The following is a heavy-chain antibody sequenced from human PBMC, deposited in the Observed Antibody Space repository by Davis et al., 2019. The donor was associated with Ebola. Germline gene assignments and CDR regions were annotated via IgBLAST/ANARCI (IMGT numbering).Heavy chain of an antibody. D-gene: IGHD5-18*01. CDR1: GFTFSFYE. V-gene: IGHV3-48*03. J-gene: IGHJ4*02. Sequence: GESLKISCAASGFTFSFYEMNWVRQAPGTGLEWISYSSSSGSTTYYTDSVKGRFTISRDNAKNSLYLQMDTLRVEDTAIYYCVPGTWIRGQGTLVTVSS. CDR3: VPGTWI. CDR2: SSSSGSTT.